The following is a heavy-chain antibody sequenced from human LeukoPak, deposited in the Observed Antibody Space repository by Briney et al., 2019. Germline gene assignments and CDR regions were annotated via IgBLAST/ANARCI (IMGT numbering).Heavy chain of an antibody. CDR1: GFTFSSYA. D-gene: IGHD2-2*02. CDR2: ISGSGGST. CDR3: AKDIIVVVPAAISY. V-gene: IGHV3-23*01. J-gene: IGHJ4*02. Sequence: GGSLRLSCAASGFTFSSYAMSWVRRAPGKGLEWVSAISGSGGSTYYADSVKGRFTISRDNSKNTLYLQMNSLRAEDTAVYYCAKDIIVVVPAAISYWGQGTLVTVSS.